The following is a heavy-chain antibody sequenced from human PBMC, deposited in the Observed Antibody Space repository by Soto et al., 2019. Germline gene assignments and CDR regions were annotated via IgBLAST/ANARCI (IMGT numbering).Heavy chain of an antibody. Sequence: GGSLRLSSAASGFTFSSYSMNWVRQAPGKGLEWVSSISSSSSYIYYADSVKGRFTISRDNAKNSLYLQMNSLRAEDTAVYYCARDSRSGYDLGWFDPWGQGTLVTVSS. J-gene: IGHJ5*02. CDR1: GFTFSSYS. CDR3: ARDSRSGYDLGWFDP. V-gene: IGHV3-21*01. CDR2: ISSSSSYI. D-gene: IGHD5-12*01.